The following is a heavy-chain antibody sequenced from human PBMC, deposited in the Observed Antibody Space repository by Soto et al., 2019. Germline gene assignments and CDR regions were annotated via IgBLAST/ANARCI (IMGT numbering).Heavy chain of an antibody. Sequence: EVQLVESGGGLVQPVASLRLSCVASGFALSNYWINWVRQAPGKGLEGVANIKQDGSEKNYVDSVKGRFTISRDNARNSLYLQMNSLRAEDTAAYYCATETSTLGCWGQGTLVTVSS. D-gene: IGHD3-16*01. CDR1: GFALSNYW. CDR2: IKQDGSEK. V-gene: IGHV3-7*05. J-gene: IGHJ4*02. CDR3: ATETSTLGC.